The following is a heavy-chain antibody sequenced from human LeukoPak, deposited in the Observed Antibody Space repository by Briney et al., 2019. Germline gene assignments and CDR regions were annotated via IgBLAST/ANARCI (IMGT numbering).Heavy chain of an antibody. CDR2: ISSSGSYI. D-gene: IGHD1-26*01. CDR1: GFTFSSYT. CDR3: ARGSSGSLD. V-gene: IGHV3-21*01. Sequence: GGSLRLSCAASGFTFSSYTMNWVRQAPGKGLEWVSSISSSGSYISYADSMKGRFTISRDIAKNSLYLQMNSLRAEDTAMYYCARGSSGSLDWGQGTLVTVSS. J-gene: IGHJ4*02.